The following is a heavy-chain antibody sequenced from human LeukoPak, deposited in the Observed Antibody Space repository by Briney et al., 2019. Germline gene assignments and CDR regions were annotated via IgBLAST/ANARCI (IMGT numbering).Heavy chain of an antibody. CDR2: TYYRSKWYY. J-gene: IGHJ4*02. CDR1: GDSVSS. V-gene: IGHV6-1*01. D-gene: IGHD1-1*01. Sequence: SQTLSHTCVISGDSVSSIRQSPSRGLEWLGRTYYRSKWYYDYAAPVKSRIVIKSDASKNLFSLELNSVTPEDTAVYYCARGTRNTFDFWAQGTLVTVSS. CDR3: ARGTRNTFDF.